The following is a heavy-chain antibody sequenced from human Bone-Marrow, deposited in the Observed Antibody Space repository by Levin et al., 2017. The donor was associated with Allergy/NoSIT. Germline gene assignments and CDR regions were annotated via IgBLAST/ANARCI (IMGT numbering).Heavy chain of an antibody. D-gene: IGHD2-15*01. J-gene: IGHJ5*02. CDR3: ARGDCYSGSCYGPDWFDP. Sequence: ASVKVSCKTSGYTFTSYNVYWVRQATGQGLEWMGYINPNSGSTAYARKFQGRVTMTRNSSITTAYMELSSLRSEDTAMYYCARGDCYSGSCYGPDWFDPWGQGTQVTVSS. CDR2: INPNSGST. CDR1: GYTFTSYN. V-gene: IGHV1-8*01.